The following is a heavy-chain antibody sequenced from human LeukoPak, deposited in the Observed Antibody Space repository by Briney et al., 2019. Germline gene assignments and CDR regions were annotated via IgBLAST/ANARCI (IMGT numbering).Heavy chain of an antibody. CDR3: ARDLAGADDY. CDR2: IDTNGRTT. D-gene: IGHD6-13*01. V-gene: IGHV3-74*01. J-gene: IGHJ4*02. Sequence: PGGSLRLSCAASSFTFSRYWFYSVRQAPGKGLDWVSRIDTNGRTTDYADSVKGRFTISRDNAKNTLFLEMNSLRAEDTAIYYCARDLAGADDYWGQGTLVTVSS. CDR1: SFTFSRYW.